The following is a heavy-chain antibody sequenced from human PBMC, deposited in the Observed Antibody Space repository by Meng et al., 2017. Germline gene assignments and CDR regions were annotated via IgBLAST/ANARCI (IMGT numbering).Heavy chain of an antibody. V-gene: IGHV4-34*01. D-gene: IGHD3-16*01. CDR1: GGSFSGYY. Sequence: SETLSLTCAVYGGSFSGYYWSWIRQPPGKGLEWIGEINHSGSTNYNPSLKSRVTISVDTAKNQFSLKLSSVTAADTAVYYCGRGSPYHAWGQGTLVTVSS. J-gene: IGHJ5*02. CDR2: INHSGST. CDR3: GRGSPYHA.